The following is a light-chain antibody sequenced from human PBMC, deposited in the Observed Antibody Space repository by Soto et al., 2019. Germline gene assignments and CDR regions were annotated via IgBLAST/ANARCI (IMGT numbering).Light chain of an antibody. CDR2: AAT. J-gene: IGKJ4*01. CDR3: QQSSDFPLT. CDR1: QGISSW. V-gene: IGKV1D-12*01. Sequence: DIEMTQTPSFVSASPGDRVTITCRASQGISSWLAWYQQKPGKAPKLLIYAATILQSGVPSRFSGSESGTDFSLTISSLQPEDFATYFCQQSSDFPLTFGGGTKVDIK.